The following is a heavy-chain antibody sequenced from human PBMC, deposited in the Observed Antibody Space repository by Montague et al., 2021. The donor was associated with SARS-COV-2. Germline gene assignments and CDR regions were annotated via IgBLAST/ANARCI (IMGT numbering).Heavy chain of an antibody. CDR1: GDSITNNYY. CDR2: IYHSGTT. Sequence: SETLSLTCTVSGDSITNNYYWGWIRQPPGKGLEWIGTIYHSGTTYYNPSLKSRVTISVDTSNNQFSPKLTSVTAADTAVYYCARRHIVASNRAFDYWGQGTLVTVSS. J-gene: IGHJ4*02. V-gene: IGHV4-38-2*02. D-gene: IGHD2-21*01. CDR3: ARRHIVASNRAFDY.